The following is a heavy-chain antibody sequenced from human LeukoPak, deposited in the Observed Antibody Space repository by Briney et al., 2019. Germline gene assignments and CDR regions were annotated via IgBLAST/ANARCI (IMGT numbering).Heavy chain of an antibody. V-gene: IGHV4-39*01. J-gene: IGHJ3*02. D-gene: IGHD1-26*01. CDR2: IYYGGST. CDR3: ARHPTTAPFYAFHI. Sequence: SETLSLTCSVSGGSISSSNYYWGWIRQPPGKGLEWIGSIYYGGSTYYSPSLRSRVTISVDTSKNQFSLKLSSLTAADTAVYYCARHPTTAPFYAFHIWGQGTMVTVSS. CDR1: GGSISSSNYY.